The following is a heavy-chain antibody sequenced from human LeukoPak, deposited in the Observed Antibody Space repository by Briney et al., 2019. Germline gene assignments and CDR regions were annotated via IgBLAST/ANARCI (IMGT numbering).Heavy chain of an antibody. J-gene: IGHJ5*02. CDR3: ARRRGVGATRFSWFDP. V-gene: IGHV4-34*01. CDR1: GGSFSGYY. CDR2: INHSGST. Sequence: SETLSLTCAVYGGSFSGYYSSWIRQPPGKGLEWIGEINHSGSTNYNPSLKSRVTISVDTSKNQFSLKLSSVTAADTAVYYCARRRGVGATRFSWFDPWGQGTLVTVSS. D-gene: IGHD1-26*01.